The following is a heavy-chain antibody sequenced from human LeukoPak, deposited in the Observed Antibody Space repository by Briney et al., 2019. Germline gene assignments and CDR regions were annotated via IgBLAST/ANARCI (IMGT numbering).Heavy chain of an antibody. CDR2: ISSRTTTI. D-gene: IGHD5-18*01. CDR3: ARSPGGYSYTDRYYYYMDV. V-gene: IGHV3-48*01. J-gene: IGHJ6*03. CDR1: GFTFNTHS. Sequence: GGSLRLSCAASGFTFNTHSMNWVRQAPGKGLEWVSYISSRTTTIYYADSVKGRFTISRDNAKNSLYLQMNSLRAEDTAVYYCARSPGGYSYTDRYYYYMDVWGKGTTVTVSS.